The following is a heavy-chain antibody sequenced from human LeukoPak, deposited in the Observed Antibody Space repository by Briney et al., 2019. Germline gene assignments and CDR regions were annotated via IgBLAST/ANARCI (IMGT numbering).Heavy chain of an antibody. CDR2: ISAYNGDT. Sequence: ASVKVSCKASGYTFSTYGLTWVRQAPGQGPEWMGWISAYNGDTKYSQSLQGRVTMTTDTSTSTASMELRSLRSDDTAVYYCARFDTYYYDSSGYYPDYWGQGTLVTVSS. J-gene: IGHJ4*02. D-gene: IGHD3-22*01. CDR1: GYTFSTYG. V-gene: IGHV1-18*01. CDR3: ARFDTYYYDSSGYYPDY.